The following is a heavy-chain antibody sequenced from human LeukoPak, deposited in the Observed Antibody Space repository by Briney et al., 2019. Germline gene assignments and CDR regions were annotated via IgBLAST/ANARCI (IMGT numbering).Heavy chain of an antibody. CDR3: ARSGSGSYYGDYFDY. Sequence: SETLSLTCNVSGSSISNGYYWGWIRQPPGKGLEWIGYIYYTGSPYYNSSLKSRVTISVDTSKNQFSLKLSSVTAADTAVYYCARSGSGSYYGDYFDYWGQGTLVTVSS. V-gene: IGHV4-38-2*02. CDR2: IYYTGSP. CDR1: GSSISNGYY. J-gene: IGHJ4*02. D-gene: IGHD1-26*01.